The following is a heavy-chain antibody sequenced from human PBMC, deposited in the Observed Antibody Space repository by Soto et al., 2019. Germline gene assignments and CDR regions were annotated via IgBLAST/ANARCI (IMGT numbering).Heavy chain of an antibody. CDR1: GFTFRSYA. Sequence: GGSLRLSCAASGFTFRSYAMSWVRQAPGKGLEWVSSISSRSGSTCYAASMKGRFTISRDNSKNTLFLQMNSLRAEDTAVYYCAKGETGYCSGAVYLFDSWGQGTLVTVSS. CDR2: ISSRSGST. V-gene: IGHV3-23*01. D-gene: IGHD2-15*01. CDR3: AKGETGYCSGAVYLFDS. J-gene: IGHJ4*02.